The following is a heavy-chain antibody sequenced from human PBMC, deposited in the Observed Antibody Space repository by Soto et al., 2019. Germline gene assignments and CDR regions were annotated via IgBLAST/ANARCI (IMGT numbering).Heavy chain of an antibody. CDR3: ARERGSGSGSYTGMDV. J-gene: IGHJ6*01. V-gene: IGHV1-69*13. CDR1: GGTFSSYA. D-gene: IGHD3-10*01. CDR2: IIPIFGTA. Sequence: GAPVKVSCKASGGTFSSYAISWVRQAPGQGLEWMGEIIPIFGTANYAQKFQGRVTITADESTSTAYMELSSLRSEDTAVYYCARERGSGSGSYTGMDVWGQGTTVTVSS.